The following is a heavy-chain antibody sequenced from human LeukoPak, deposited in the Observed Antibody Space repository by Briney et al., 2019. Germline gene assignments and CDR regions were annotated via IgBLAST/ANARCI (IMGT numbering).Heavy chain of an antibody. Sequence: SETLSLTCTVSGGSISSGGYYWSWIRQHPGKGLEWIGYIYYSGSTYYNPSLKSRVTISADTSKNQFSLKLSSVTAADTAVYYCARFVRGTIFGVVTHFDYWGQGTLVTVSS. CDR2: IYYSGST. D-gene: IGHD3-3*01. CDR3: ARFVRGTIFGVVTHFDY. V-gene: IGHV4-31*03. J-gene: IGHJ4*02. CDR1: GGSISSGGYY.